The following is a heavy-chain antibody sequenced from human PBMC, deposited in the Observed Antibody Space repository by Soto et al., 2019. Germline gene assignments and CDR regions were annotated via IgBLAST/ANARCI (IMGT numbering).Heavy chain of an antibody. CDR1: GFTFDDYA. CDR3: AKDNYGRAYDYIWGSFEY. D-gene: IGHD3-16*01. J-gene: IGHJ4*02. CDR2: ISWNSGNI. V-gene: IGHV3-9*01. Sequence: EVQLVESGGGLVQPGRSLRLSCAASGFTFDDYAIHWIRQAPGKGLEWVSGISWNSGNIGYADSVKGRFTISRDNAKNSLYLQMNSLRAEDTALYYCAKDNYGRAYDYIWGSFEYWGQGTLVTVSS.